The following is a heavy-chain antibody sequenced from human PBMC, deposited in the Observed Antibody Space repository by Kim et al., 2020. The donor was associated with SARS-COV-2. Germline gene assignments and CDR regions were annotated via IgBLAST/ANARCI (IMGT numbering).Heavy chain of an antibody. D-gene: IGHD5-12*01. V-gene: IGHV3-23*01. CDR1: GFTFTTYA. J-gene: IGHJ4*02. CDR2: VSVVGAGT. CDR3: AKRGDMATIVGSDFAY. Sequence: GGSLRLSCAASGFTFTTYAMSWVRQAPGTGLEWSSAVSVVGAGTYYADSVKDRFTISRDNSKNMLYLQMNSLRAEDMAVYYCAKRGDMATIVGSDFAYWGQRSLVTVSS.